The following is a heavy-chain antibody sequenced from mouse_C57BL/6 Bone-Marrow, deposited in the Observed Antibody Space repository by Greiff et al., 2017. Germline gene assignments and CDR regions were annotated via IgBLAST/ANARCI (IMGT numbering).Heavy chain of an antibody. Sequence: VQLQQSGPELVKPGASVKMSCKASGYTFTDYNMHWVKQSPGKSLEWIGYINPNNGGTSYNQKFKGKATLTVNKSSSTAYMALRSLTSEDSAVYYCARGPSTVVPFDYWGQGTTLTVSS. J-gene: IGHJ2*01. CDR1: GYTFTDYN. V-gene: IGHV1-22*01. CDR2: INPNNGGT. CDR3: ARGPSTVVPFDY. D-gene: IGHD1-1*01.